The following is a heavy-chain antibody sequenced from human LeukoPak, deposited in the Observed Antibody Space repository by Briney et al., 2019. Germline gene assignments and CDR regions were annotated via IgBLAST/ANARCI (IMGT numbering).Heavy chain of an antibody. J-gene: IGHJ4*02. CDR1: GGSISSYY. CDR3: AREGDCSGGSCYSFFDY. D-gene: IGHD2-15*01. V-gene: IGHV4-59*01. Sequence: SETLSLTCTVSGGSISSYYWSWIRQPPGKGLEWIGYIYYSGSTNYNPSLKSRVTVSVDTSKNQFSLKLSSVTAADTAVYYCAREGDCSGGSCYSFFDYWGQGTLVTVSS. CDR2: IYYSGST.